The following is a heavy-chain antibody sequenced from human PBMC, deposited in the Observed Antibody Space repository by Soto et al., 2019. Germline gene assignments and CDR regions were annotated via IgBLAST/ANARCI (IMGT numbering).Heavy chain of an antibody. CDR1: GFTFSSYA. V-gene: IGHV3-23*01. D-gene: IGHD1-26*01. CDR3: AKELSGSYRPYYFDY. J-gene: IGHJ4*02. Sequence: GGSLRLSCAASGFTFSSYAMSWVRQAPGKGLEWVSAISGSGGSTYYEDSVKGRFTISRDNSKNTLYLQMNSLRAEDTAVYYCAKELSGSYRPYYFDYWGQGTLVTVSS. CDR2: ISGSGGST.